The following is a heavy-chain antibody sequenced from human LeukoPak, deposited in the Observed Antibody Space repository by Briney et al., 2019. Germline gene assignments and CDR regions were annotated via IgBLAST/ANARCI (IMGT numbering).Heavy chain of an antibody. Sequence: GGSLRLSCSASGFTFSRYGMHWVRQAPGKGLEWVAFIQYDGNNQYYADSVKGRFTISRDNSKSTLYLQMNSLRSEDTAVYYCARDGGYYYGIYYYYYMDVWGKGTTVTVSS. CDR1: GFTFSRYG. CDR3: ARDGGYYYGIYYYYYMDV. CDR2: IQYDGNNQ. J-gene: IGHJ6*03. D-gene: IGHD3-22*01. V-gene: IGHV3-30*02.